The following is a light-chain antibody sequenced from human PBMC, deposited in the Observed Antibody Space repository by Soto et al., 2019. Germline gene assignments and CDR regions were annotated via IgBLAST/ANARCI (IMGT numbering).Light chain of an antibody. V-gene: IGLV2-14*01. CDR2: EVS. J-gene: IGLJ1*01. Sequence: QSVLTQPDSVSGSPGQSITISCTGTSSDVGNSNYVSWYQQHPDKAPKLIIYEVSNRPSGVSYRFSGSKSGNTASLTISGLQAEDEADYYCNSYTTDSTYVFGTGTKLTVL. CDR1: SSDVGNSNY. CDR3: NSYTTDSTYV.